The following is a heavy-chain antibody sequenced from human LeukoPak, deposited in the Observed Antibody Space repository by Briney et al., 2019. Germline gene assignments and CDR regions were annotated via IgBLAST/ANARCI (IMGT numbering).Heavy chain of an antibody. D-gene: IGHD2-2*01. CDR2: ISWNSGTI. CDR3: AKGAAAANYYYFMDV. Sequence: GGSRSLFCTASELTFDDYAIHWVRQAPGKGLEWVSGISWNSGTIVYADSVKCRFTISRDNAKNSLYLQMNSLRAEDMALYYCAKGAAAANYYYFMDVWGEGTAVTVSS. J-gene: IGHJ6*03. CDR1: ELTFDDYA. V-gene: IGHV3-9*03.